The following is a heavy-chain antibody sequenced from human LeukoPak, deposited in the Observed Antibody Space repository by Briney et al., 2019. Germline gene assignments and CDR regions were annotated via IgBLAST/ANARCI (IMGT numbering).Heavy chain of an antibody. V-gene: IGHV3-7*04. J-gene: IGHJ4*02. Sequence: GGSLRLSCAASGFTFSNFWMSWVRQAPGKGLEWVANIEQDGSEKSYVDSVKGRFTISRDNAKNSLYLQMNSLRAEDTAVYYCARGGARVATIRVDHWGQGSLVTVSS. D-gene: IGHD5-12*01. CDR3: ARGGARVATIRVDH. CDR1: GFTFSNFW. CDR2: IEQDGSEK.